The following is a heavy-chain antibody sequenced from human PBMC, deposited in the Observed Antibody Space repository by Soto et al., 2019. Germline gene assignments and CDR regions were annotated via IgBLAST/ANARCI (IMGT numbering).Heavy chain of an antibody. CDR3: ANMAAAATG. CDR2: VSYDGSHK. J-gene: IGHJ4*02. V-gene: IGHV3-30-3*01. D-gene: IGHD6-13*01. CDR1: GFIFSDYA. Sequence: QVQLVESGGGVVQPGRSLRLSCAASGFIFSDYAMHWVRQAPGQGLEWVAGVSYDGSHKHYADSVKGRFTISRDSSKDTLYPQMSSLRPEDTAVYYCANMAAAATGWGQGTLVTVSS.